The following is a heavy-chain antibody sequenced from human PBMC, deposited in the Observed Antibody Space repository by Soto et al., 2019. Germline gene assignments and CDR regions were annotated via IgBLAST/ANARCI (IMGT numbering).Heavy chain of an antibody. CDR2: ISSSSSTI. Sequence: GGSLRLSCAASGFTFSSYSMNWVRQAPGKGLEWVSYISSSSSTIYYADSVKGRFTISRDNAKNSLYLQMNSLRAEDTAVYYCARDRTGDIVVVPAAPHTRDYWGQGTLVTVSS. V-gene: IGHV3-48*01. J-gene: IGHJ4*02. CDR3: ARDRTGDIVVVPAAPHTRDY. D-gene: IGHD2-2*01. CDR1: GFTFSSYS.